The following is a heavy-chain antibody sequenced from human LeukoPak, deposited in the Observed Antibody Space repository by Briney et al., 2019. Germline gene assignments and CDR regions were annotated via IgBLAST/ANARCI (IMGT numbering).Heavy chain of an antibody. D-gene: IGHD3-22*01. CDR1: GYTFTSYG. CDR3: ARDPGLYYYDSSGYYGWFDP. Sequence: ASVKVSCKASGYTFTSYGISWVRQAPGQGLEWMGWVSAYNGNTNYAQKLQGRVTMTTDTSTSTAYMELRSLRSDDTAVYYCARDPGLYYYDSSGYYGWFDPCGQGTLVTVSS. V-gene: IGHV1-18*01. CDR2: VSAYNGNT. J-gene: IGHJ5*02.